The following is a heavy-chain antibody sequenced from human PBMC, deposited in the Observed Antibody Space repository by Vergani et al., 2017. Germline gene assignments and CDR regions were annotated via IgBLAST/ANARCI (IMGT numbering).Heavy chain of an antibody. CDR3: ARLPGQLVLDY. CDR2: IYYSGST. D-gene: IGHD6-13*01. V-gene: IGHV4-39*01. Sequence: QLQLQESGPGLVKPSETLSLTCTVSGGSISSSSYYWGWIRQPPGKGLEWIGSIYYSGSTYYNPSLKSRVTISVDTSKNQFSLKLSSVTAADTAVYYCARLPGQLVLDYWGQGTLVTVSS. CDR1: GGSISSSSYY. J-gene: IGHJ4*02.